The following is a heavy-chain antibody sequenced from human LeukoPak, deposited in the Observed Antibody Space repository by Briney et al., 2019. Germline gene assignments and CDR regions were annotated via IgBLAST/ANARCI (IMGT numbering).Heavy chain of an antibody. CDR2: VDYRGIT. J-gene: IGHJ4*02. CDR3: AKYAPGTMRDY. D-gene: IGHD3-10*01. V-gene: IGHV4-39*01. CDR1: GASISTVGYY. Sequence: SETLSLTCAVSGASISTVGYYWGWIRQAPEKGLEWIGKVDYRGITQYDPSLKSRVIMSLDTSKNQFSLILSSVTAADTAMYYCAKYAPGTMRDYWGQGTLVTVSP.